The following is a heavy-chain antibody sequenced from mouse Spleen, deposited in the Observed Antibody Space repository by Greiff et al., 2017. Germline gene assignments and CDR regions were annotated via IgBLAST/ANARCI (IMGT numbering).Heavy chain of an antibody. CDR1: GFSLTSYA. CDR3: ARNRGTGAMDY. V-gene: IGHV2-9-1*01. CDR2: IWPGGGT. Sequence: VMLVESGPGLVAPSQSLSITCTVSGFSLTSYAINWVRQPPGKGLEWLGVIWPGGGTNYNSALKSRLSISKDNSKSQVFLKMNSLQTDDTARYYCARNRGTGAMDYWGQGTSVTVSS. D-gene: IGHD2-14*01. J-gene: IGHJ4*01.